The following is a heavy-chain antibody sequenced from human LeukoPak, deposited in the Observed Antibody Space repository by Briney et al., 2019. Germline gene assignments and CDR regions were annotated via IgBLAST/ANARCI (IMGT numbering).Heavy chain of an antibody. CDR2: IYYSGST. V-gene: IGHV4-61*01. CDR1: GNSVSSNSYY. CDR3: ARVSNYYDRPFDY. D-gene: IGHD3-22*01. J-gene: IGHJ4*02. Sequence: PSETLSLTCTVSGNSVSSNSYYWNWIRQPPGKGLEWIGYIYYSGSTNYNPSLKSRVTISVDTSKNQFFLKLSSVTAADTAVYYCARVSNYYDRPFDYWGQGTLVTVSS.